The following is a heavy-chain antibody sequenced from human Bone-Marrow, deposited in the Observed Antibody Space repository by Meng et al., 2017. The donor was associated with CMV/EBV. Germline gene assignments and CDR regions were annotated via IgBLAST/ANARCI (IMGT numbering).Heavy chain of an antibody. CDR2: INPSGGST. V-gene: IGHV1-46*01. CDR3: ASVVDGYNPRIVSFDP. J-gene: IGHJ5*02. CDR1: GYTFTSYY. Sequence: ASVKVSCKASGYTFTSYYMHWVRQAPGQGLEWMGIINPSGGSTSYAQKFQGRVTMTRDTSTSTVYMELSSLRSEDTAVYYCASVVDGYNPRIVSFDPWGQGTLVTVSS. D-gene: IGHD5-24*01.